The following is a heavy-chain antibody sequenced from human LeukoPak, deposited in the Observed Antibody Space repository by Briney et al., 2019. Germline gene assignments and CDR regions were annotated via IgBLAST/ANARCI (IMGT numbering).Heavy chain of an antibody. CDR1: GGSISSYY. CDR3: ARGAAYCGGDCSTPPFY. J-gene: IGHJ4*02. Sequence: SETLSLTCTVSGGSISSYYWSWIRQPPGKGLEWIGYIYYSGSTNYNPSLKSRVTISVDTSKNQFSLKLSSVTAADTAVYYCARGAAYCGGDCSTPPFYWGQGTLVTVSS. V-gene: IGHV4-59*01. D-gene: IGHD2-21*02. CDR2: IYYSGST.